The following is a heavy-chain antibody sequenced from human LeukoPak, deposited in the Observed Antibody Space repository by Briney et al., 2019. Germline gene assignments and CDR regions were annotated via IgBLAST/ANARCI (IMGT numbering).Heavy chain of an antibody. CDR3: TRVGSSWTFDS. CDR1: GFSFGDYA. D-gene: IGHD6-13*01. J-gene: IGHJ4*02. CDR2: IRSKGYGGAT. V-gene: IGHV3-49*03. Sequence: PGRSLRLSCRASGFSFGDYAMSWFRQAPGKVLEWVGFIRSKGYGGATDYAASVKGRFTISRDDSKTIAYLQMNSLRTEDTAVYYCTRVGSSWTFDSWGQETLVTVSS.